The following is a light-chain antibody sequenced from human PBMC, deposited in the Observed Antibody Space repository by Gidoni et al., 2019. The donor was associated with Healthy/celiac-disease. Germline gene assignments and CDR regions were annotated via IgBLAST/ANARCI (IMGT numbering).Light chain of an antibody. CDR2: DAS. CDR1: QDISNY. V-gene: IGKV1-33*01. CDR3: QQYDNLPFT. Sequence: DIQMTESPSSLSAAVGDRVTITCQASQDISNYLNWYQQKPGKAPKLLIYDASKLETGVPSRFSGRGSGTDSTFTISRLQPEDIATYYCQQYDNLPFTFGPGTKVDIK. J-gene: IGKJ3*01.